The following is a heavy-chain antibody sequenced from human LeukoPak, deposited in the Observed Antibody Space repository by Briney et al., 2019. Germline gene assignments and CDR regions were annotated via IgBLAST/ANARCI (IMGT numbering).Heavy chain of an antibody. J-gene: IGHJ4*02. CDR2: IRRGGDT. CDR3: AGDRNSDWYSPLDY. Sequence: PGGSLRLSCAASGFTFSNNALSWFRQAPGKGLEWVSDIRRGGDTYYAESVKGRFTISRDNSRNTVYMQMDSLRAEDTAIYYCAGDRNSDWYSPLDYWGQGSQVTVSP. V-gene: IGHV3-23*01. D-gene: IGHD6-19*01. CDR1: GFTFSNNA.